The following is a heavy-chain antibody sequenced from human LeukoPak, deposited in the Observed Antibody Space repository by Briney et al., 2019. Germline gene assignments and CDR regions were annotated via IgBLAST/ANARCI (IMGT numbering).Heavy chain of an antibody. J-gene: IGHJ5*02. Sequence: GASVKVSCKASGYTFTSYGISWVRQAPGQGLEWMGGIIPIFGTANYAQKFQGRVTITADESTSTAYMELSSLRSEDTAVYYCANTYYDFWSGLNWFDPWGQGTLVTVSS. CDR3: ANTYYDFWSGLNWFDP. CDR2: IIPIFGTA. D-gene: IGHD3-3*01. V-gene: IGHV1-69*13. CDR1: GYTFTSYG.